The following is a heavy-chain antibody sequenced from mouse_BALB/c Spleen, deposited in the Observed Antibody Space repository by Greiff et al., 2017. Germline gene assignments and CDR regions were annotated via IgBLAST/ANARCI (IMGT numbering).Heavy chain of an antibody. CDR2: IWGGGST. D-gene: IGHD1-1*01. CDR1: GFSLTDYG. J-gene: IGHJ1*01. V-gene: IGHV2-6-5*01. CDR3: AKHPGYYGSSYFWYFDV. Sequence: VKLMESGPGLVAPSQSLSITCTVSGFSLTDYGVSWIRRPPGKGLEWLGVIWGGGSTYYNSALKSRLSISKDNSKSQVFLKMNSLQTDDTAMYYCAKHPGYYGSSYFWYFDVWGAGTTVTVSS.